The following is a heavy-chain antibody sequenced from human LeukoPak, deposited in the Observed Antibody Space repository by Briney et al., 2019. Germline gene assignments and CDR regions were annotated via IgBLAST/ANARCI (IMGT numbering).Heavy chain of an antibody. CDR3: ARRSDFHI. Sequence: PSETLSLTCTVSGGSISSYYWSWIRQPPGKGLEWIGYIYYSGSTNYNPSLKSRVTISVDTSKNQFSLKLSSVTAADTAVYYCARRSDFHIWGQGTMVTVSS. CDR2: IYYSGST. CDR1: GGSISSYY. V-gene: IGHV4-59*01. D-gene: IGHD3-3*01. J-gene: IGHJ3*02.